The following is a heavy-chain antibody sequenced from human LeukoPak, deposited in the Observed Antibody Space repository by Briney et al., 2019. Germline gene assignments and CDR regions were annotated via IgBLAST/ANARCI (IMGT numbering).Heavy chain of an antibody. V-gene: IGHV4-39*07. CDR2: INHSGST. CDR3: ATVECGDYCRYWYFDL. CDR1: GASISGGTYY. J-gene: IGHJ2*01. Sequence: SETLSLTCSVSGASISGGTYYWGWIRQPPGKGLEWIGEINHSGSTNYNPSLKSRVTISVDTSKNQFSLKLSSVTAADTAVYYCATVECGDYCRYWYFDLWGRGTLVTVSS. D-gene: IGHD4-17*01.